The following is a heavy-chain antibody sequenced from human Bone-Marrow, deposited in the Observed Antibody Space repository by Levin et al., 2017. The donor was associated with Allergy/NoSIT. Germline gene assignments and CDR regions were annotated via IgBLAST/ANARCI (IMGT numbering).Heavy chain of an antibody. CDR3: GRGGVGTLPNLYYYPLDV. J-gene: IGHJ6*02. CDR2: IVPIFRTS. CDR1: RGTFSDYA. D-gene: IGHD1-1*01. V-gene: IGHV1-69*13. Sequence: SVKVSCKASRGTFSDYAISWVRQAPGQGLEWMGGIVPIFRTSNNAQKFQGRLTISADASTTTVYMELSSLTSEDTAIYYCGRGGVGTLPNLYYYPLDVWGQGTTVTVSS.